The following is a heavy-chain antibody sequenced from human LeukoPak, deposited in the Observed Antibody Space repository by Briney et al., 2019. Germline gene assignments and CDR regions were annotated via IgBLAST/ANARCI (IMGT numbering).Heavy chain of an antibody. Sequence: PGGSLRLSCAASGFTFSSYAMSWVRQAPGKGLEWVSAISGSGGSTYYADSVKGRFTISRDNSKNTLYLQMNSLRAEDTAVYYCAKARRLRIAAAGVFDYWGQGTLSPSPQ. CDR3: AKARRLRIAAAGVFDY. CDR1: GFTFSSYA. CDR2: ISGSGGST. J-gene: IGHJ4*02. V-gene: IGHV3-23*01. D-gene: IGHD6-13*01.